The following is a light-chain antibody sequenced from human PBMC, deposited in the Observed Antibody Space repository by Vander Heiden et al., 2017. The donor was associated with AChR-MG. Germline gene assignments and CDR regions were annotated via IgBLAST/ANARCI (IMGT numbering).Light chain of an antibody. J-gene: IGKJ4*01. CDR3: QQYGHSPPLT. Sequence: EIVLTQSPGTLSLSPGERGTISCRASQTVSSTSLAWYQQKPGQAPRLLIYDISSRATGIPDRFSGNGSGTDFTLTISRLEPEDVAIYFCQQYGHSPPLTFGGGTKVEIK. CDR1: QTVSSTS. V-gene: IGKV3-20*01. CDR2: DIS.